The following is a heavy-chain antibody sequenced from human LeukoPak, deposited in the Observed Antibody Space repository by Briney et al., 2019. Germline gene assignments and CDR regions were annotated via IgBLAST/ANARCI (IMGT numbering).Heavy chain of an antibody. D-gene: IGHD6-19*01. J-gene: IGHJ6*02. CDR1: GFTFTTYA. Sequence: GASLRLSCAASGFTFTTYAMTWVRQAPGKGLEWVSSIGAGGAATFYSDSVKGRVTISRDNSMNTLYLQMSSLRADDTAVYYCGRPTKFWLIQGDGVDVWGQGTTVTVSS. CDR2: IGAGGAAT. V-gene: IGHV3-23*01. CDR3: GRPTKFWLIQGDGVDV.